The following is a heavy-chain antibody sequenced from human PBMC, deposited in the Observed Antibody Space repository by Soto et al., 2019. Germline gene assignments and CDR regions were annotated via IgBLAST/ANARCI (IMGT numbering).Heavy chain of an antibody. CDR3: ARWYSSGWLNWFDP. V-gene: IGHV4-59*01. CDR2: IYYSGST. Sequence: SETLSLTCTVPGGSISSYYWSWIRQPPGKGLEWIGYIYYSGSTNYNPPLKSRVTISVDTSKNQFSLKLSSVTAADTAVYYCARWYSSGWLNWFDPWGQGTLVTVSS. D-gene: IGHD6-19*01. CDR1: GGSISSYY. J-gene: IGHJ5*02.